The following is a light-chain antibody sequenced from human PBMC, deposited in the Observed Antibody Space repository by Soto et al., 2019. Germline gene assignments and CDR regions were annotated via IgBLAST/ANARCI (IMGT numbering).Light chain of an antibody. CDR2: WAS. CDR3: QQYYSSPFT. J-gene: IGKJ3*01. Sequence: IVMTQSPDSLAVSLGERATINCKSSQNNKNYLAWYQQKAGQPPKLIIDWASTRASGVPDRFSGSGSGTDFTLTISSLQAEDVAVYYCQQYYSSPFTFGPGTKVEIK. CDR1: QNNKNY. V-gene: IGKV4-1*01.